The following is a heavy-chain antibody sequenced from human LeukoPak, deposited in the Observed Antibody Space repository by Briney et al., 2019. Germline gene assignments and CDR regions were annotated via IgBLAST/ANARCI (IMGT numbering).Heavy chain of an antibody. D-gene: IGHD2-15*01. Sequence: PGGSRRFSCAASGFTVSSNYMSWFPKAPGKGLKGVSVTYSGGNTYYADSLTSGITISRANTKNTLYFHMNTLRADDTAVYYCAGRLGGSYYYYGMDVWGQGTTVTVSS. J-gene: IGHJ6*02. CDR1: GFTVSSNY. CDR2: TYSGGNT. V-gene: IGHV3-53*01. CDR3: AGRLGGSYYYYGMDV.